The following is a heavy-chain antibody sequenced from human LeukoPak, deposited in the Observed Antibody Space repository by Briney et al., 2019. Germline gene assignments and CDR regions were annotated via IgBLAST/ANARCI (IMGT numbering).Heavy chain of an antibody. CDR1: GVSISSGDYY. V-gene: IGHV4-30-4*01. D-gene: IGHD3-22*01. CDR3: AREGSGYHTYYFDY. J-gene: IGHJ4*02. CDR2: IYYSGST. Sequence: PSQTLSLTCTVSGVSISSGDYYWGWLRQPPGKGLEWIVYIYYSGSTYYNPSLKSLVTISVDTSKNQFSLKLSSVSVADADVYFCAREGSGYHTYYFDYWGQGTLVTVSS.